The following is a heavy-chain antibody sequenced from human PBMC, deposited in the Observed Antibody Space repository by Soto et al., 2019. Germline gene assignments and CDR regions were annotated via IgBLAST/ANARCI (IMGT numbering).Heavy chain of an antibody. Sequence: PVGSLRLSCAASGCTFSNYGMHWVRQAPGKGLEWVAVISYDGSNKYYADSVTGRFTISRDIFKNMLFLQMDSLRVEDTAVYYCAKDRYSSTWYVGMPTDYWGQGTLVTVSS. CDR1: GCTFSNYG. CDR3: AKDRYSSTWYVGMPTDY. CDR2: ISYDGSNK. V-gene: IGHV3-30*18. D-gene: IGHD6-13*01. J-gene: IGHJ4*02.